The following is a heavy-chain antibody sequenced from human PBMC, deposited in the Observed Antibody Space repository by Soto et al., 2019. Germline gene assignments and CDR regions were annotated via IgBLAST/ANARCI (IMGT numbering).Heavy chain of an antibody. CDR1: GASISSGDYH. CDR2: IYYSGST. J-gene: IGHJ3*02. Sequence: SETLSLTCTVSGASISSGDYHWSWIRQPPGKGLEWIGYIYYSGSTYYNPSLKSRVTISVDSSKNQFSLKLSSVTAADTAVYYCARAPSGSLSAFHIWGQGTMVTVSS. V-gene: IGHV4-30-4*01. CDR3: ARAPSGSLSAFHI. D-gene: IGHD2-15*01.